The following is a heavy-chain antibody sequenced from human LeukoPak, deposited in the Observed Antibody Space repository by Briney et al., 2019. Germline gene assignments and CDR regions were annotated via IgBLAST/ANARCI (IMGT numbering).Heavy chain of an antibody. D-gene: IGHD4-17*01. CDR2: ISGSGGST. CDR1: GFTFSSYV. CDR3: GYGYFDY. Sequence: PGGSLRLSCAASGFTFSSYVMSWVRQAPGKGLEWVSTISGSGGSTYYADSVKGRFTISRDNSKNSLYLQMNSLRTEDTALYYCGYGYFDYWGQGTLVTVSS. V-gene: IGHV3-23*01. J-gene: IGHJ4*02.